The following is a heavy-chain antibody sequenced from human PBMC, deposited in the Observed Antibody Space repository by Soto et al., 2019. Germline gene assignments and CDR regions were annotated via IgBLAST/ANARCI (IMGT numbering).Heavy chain of an antibody. V-gene: IGHV3-23*01. CDR3: ARGESDYYYYMDV. Sequence: GGSLRVSCEVSDFRVSNHAMSWVRQAPGKSLQWVSTIAGTGGSTYYLDSVRGRFTVSTDKAKTTLYLNMNILRDDDTAIYYCARGESDYYYYMDVWSKGTPVTVSS. D-gene: IGHD3-16*01. CDR1: DFRVSNHA. J-gene: IGHJ6*03. CDR2: IAGTGGST.